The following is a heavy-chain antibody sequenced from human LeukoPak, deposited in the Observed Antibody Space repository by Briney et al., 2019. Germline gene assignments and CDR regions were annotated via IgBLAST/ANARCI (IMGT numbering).Heavy chain of an antibody. D-gene: IGHD1-26*01. CDR1: GFTYSGYW. J-gene: IGHJ4*02. Sequence: GGSLRLSCAASGFTYSGYWMSWVRQTPEKGLEWVANIKQDGYEKYYVDSVKGRFTISRDNAKNSLYLQMNSLRADDTAIYYCARDKIVGPTTLDYWGQGTLVTVSS. V-gene: IGHV3-7*01. CDR3: ARDKIVGPTTLDY. CDR2: IKQDGYEK.